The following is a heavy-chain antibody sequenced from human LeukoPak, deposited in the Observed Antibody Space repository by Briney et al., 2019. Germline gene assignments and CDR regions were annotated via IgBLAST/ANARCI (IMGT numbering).Heavy chain of an antibody. Sequence: PSETLSLTCTVSGGSISSSSYYWGWIRHPPGKGLEWIGSIYYSGSTYYNPSLKSRVTISVDTSKNQFSLKLSSVTAADTAVYYCRSGSLYYDFWSGQDYWGQGTLVTVSS. J-gene: IGHJ4*02. V-gene: IGHV4-39*01. CDR2: IYYSGST. CDR3: RSGSLYYDFWSGQDY. CDR1: GGSISSSSYY. D-gene: IGHD3-3*01.